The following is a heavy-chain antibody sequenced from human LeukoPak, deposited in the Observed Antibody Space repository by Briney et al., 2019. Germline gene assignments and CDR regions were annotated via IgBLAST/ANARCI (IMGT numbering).Heavy chain of an antibody. J-gene: IGHJ2*01. Sequence: GGSLRLSCAASGIIFSNYAMHWVRQGPGKGLECISTISSDGGSTYYANSVKGRFAISRDNSQNTLYLQMGSLRAEDMAVYYCARGRQGAKTRYFDLWGRGTRVTVSS. CDR2: ISSDGGST. CDR3: ARGRQGAKTRYFDL. D-gene: IGHD1-26*01. V-gene: IGHV3-64*01. CDR1: GIIFSNYA.